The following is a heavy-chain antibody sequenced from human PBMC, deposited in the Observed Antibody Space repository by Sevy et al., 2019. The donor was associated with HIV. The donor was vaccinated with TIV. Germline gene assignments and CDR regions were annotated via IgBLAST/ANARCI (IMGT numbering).Heavy chain of an antibody. D-gene: IGHD3-3*01. J-gene: IGHJ4*02. V-gene: IGHV1-46*01. CDR1: GYTXTSYY. CDR3: AXGVFGVAPLLXPXX. Sequence: ASXKVSXKASGYTXTSYYMHWXRQAPGQGLEWMGITNPXGXSTSYAQKFQGRVTMTRDTSTSTVYMELSSLRSEDTAVYYCAXGVFGVAPLLXPXXXGQGTLVTVSS. CDR2: TNPXGXST.